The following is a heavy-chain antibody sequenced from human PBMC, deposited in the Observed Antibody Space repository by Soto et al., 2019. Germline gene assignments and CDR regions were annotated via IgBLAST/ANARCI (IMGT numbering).Heavy chain of an antibody. CDR2: IIPILGIA. CDR1: GGTFSSYT. V-gene: IGHV1-69*08. J-gene: IGHJ6*03. CDR3: ARDLGYCSGGSCKDYYYYYMDV. D-gene: IGHD2-15*01. Sequence: QVQLVQSGAEVKKPGSSVKVSCKASGGTFSSYTISWVRQAPGQGLEWMGRIIPILGIANYAQKFQGRVTITADKSTSTAYMELSSLRSEDTDVYYCARDLGYCSGGSCKDYYYYYMDVWGKGTTVTVSS.